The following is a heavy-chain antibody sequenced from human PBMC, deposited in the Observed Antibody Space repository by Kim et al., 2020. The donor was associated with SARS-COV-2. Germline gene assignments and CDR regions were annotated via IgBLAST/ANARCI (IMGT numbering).Heavy chain of an antibody. V-gene: IGHV3-15*01. CDR3: TTATTPLRYFDWLRSGIDP. CDR2: IKTKTEGGTT. J-gene: IGHJ5*02. Sequence: GGSLRLSCAASEFTLSNAWMTWVRQAPGKGLEWVGHIKTKTEGGTTDYAALAKGRFTISRDDSKNTLYLQMNSLKTEDTAVYYCTTATTPLRYFDWLRSGIDPWGRGTLVTVSS. CDR1: EFTLSNAW. D-gene: IGHD3-9*01.